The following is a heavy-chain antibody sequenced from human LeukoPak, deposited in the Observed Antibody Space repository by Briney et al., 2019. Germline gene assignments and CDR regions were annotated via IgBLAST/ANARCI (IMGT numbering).Heavy chain of an antibody. CDR3: VRGTGH. CDR1: GFTFSSYV. Sequence: GGSLRLSCLVSGFTFSSYVMDWVGQAPGKGLEYVSAISSNGDNTYYADSVKGRFTISRDNSKNTLYLQMSSLRADDTAVYYCVRGTGHWGQGTLVTVSS. J-gene: IGHJ4*02. CDR2: ISSNGDNT. V-gene: IGHV3-64D*06.